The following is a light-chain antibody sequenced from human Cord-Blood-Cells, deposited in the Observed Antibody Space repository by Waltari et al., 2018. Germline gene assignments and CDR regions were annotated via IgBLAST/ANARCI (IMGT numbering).Light chain of an antibody. Sequence: DIQLTQSPSSLSASLCDSVTITCRASQSISRYLNWYQQKPGQAPKLLISAASSLQSGVPSRFSGSGSGTDFTRTISSLQPEDFATYYCQQSYSTPWKFGQGTKVEIK. CDR3: QQSYSTPWK. V-gene: IGKV1-39*01. CDR2: AAS. CDR1: QSISRY. J-gene: IGKJ1*01.